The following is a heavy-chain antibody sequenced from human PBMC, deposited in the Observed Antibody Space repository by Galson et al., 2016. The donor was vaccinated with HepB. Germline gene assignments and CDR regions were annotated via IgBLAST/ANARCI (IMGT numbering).Heavy chain of an antibody. CDR1: GGIFNSYA. Sequence: SVKVSCKASGGIFNSYAISWVRQAPEQGLEWMGHIIPFLGTTKFAQKFQGRVTITADGSTTTVYMDLSSLRSDDTAVYYCARDEWGGYGLDVWGQGTTVTVSS. D-gene: IGHD3-16*01. CDR3: ARDEWGGYGLDV. J-gene: IGHJ6*02. CDR2: IIPFLGTT. V-gene: IGHV1-69*11.